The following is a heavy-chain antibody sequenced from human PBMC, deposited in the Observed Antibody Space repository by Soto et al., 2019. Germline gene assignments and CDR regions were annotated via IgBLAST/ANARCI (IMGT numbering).Heavy chain of an antibody. V-gene: IGHV1-69*01. D-gene: IGHD7-27*01. CDR2: IIPIFGTA. CDR3: ARTGNPEGKEYYFDY. CDR1: GGTFSSYA. J-gene: IGHJ4*02. Sequence: QVQLVQSGAEVKKPGSSVKVSCKASGGTFSSYAISWVRQAPGQGLEWMGGIIPIFGTANYAQKFQGRVTSTADESTSTAYMELSSLRSEDTAVYYCARTGNPEGKEYYFDYWGQGTLVTVSS.